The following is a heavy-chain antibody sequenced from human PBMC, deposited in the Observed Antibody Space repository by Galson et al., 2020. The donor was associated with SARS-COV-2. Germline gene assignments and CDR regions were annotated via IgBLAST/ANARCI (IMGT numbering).Heavy chain of an antibody. Sequence: TGGSLRLSCAASGFTFSSYGMHWVRQAPGKGLEWVAVISYDGSNKYYADSVKGRFTISRDNSKNTLYLQMNSLRAEDTAVYYCAKGEQEASWFGELFLRAFDIWGQGTMVTVSS. D-gene: IGHD3-10*01. V-gene: IGHV3-30*18. CDR2: ISYDGSNK. CDR3: AKGEQEASWFGELFLRAFDI. CDR1: GFTFSSYG. J-gene: IGHJ3*02.